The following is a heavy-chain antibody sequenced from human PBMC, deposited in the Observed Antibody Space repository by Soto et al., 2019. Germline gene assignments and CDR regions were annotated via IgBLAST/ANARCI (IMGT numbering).Heavy chain of an antibody. D-gene: IGHD2-2*01. J-gene: IGHJ4*02. CDR2: INSDGSST. CDR1: GFTFSSYW. Sequence: EVQLVESGGGLVQPGGSLRLSCAASGFTFSSYWMHWVRQAPGKGLVWVSRINSDGSSTSYADSVKGRFTISRDNAKNTLYLQMNSLRAEDTAVHYCVCPTIFHCSSTSCYVGVWGQGTLVTVSS. V-gene: IGHV3-74*01. CDR3: VCPTIFHCSSTSCYVGV.